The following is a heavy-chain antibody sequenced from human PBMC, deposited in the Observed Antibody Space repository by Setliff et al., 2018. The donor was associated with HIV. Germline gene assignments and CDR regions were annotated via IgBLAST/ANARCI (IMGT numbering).Heavy chain of an antibody. V-gene: IGHV3-23*01. D-gene: IGHD3-22*01. CDR2: ISSSGGST. Sequence: GGSLRLSCAASGFTFSSYAMSWVRQAPGKGLDWVSAISSSGGSTYYADSVKGRFTISRDNSKNTLYLQMNSLRAEDTAVYYCAKETFYYDSSGYWPEPGYYFDYWGQGTLVTVSS. J-gene: IGHJ4*02. CDR1: GFTFSSYA. CDR3: AKETFYYDSSGYWPEPGYYFDY.